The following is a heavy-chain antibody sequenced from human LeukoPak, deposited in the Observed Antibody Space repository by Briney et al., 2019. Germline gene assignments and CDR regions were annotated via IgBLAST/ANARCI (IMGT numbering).Heavy chain of an antibody. CDR2: INHSGST. CDR3: ARGNDRVVVAATHRRWFDP. D-gene: IGHD2-15*01. Sequence: SETLSLTCTVSGGSINNYYWSWIRQPPGKGLEWIGEINHSGSTNYNPSLKSRVTISVDTSKNQFSLKLSSVTAADTAVYYCARGNDRVVVAATHRRWFDPWGQGTLVTVSS. V-gene: IGHV4-34*01. J-gene: IGHJ5*02. CDR1: GGSINNYY.